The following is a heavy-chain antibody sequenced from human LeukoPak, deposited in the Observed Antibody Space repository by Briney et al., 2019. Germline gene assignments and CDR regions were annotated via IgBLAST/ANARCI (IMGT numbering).Heavy chain of an antibody. CDR3: ARDGGRKLDY. CDR1: GGSISSGGYY. Sequence: TLSLTCTVSGGSISSGGYYWSCIRQHPGKGLEWIGYIYYSGSTYYNPSLKSRVTISVDTSKNQFSLKLSSVTAADTAVYYCARDGGRKLDYWGQGALVTVSS. D-gene: IGHD3-16*01. V-gene: IGHV4-31*03. CDR2: IYYSGST. J-gene: IGHJ4*02.